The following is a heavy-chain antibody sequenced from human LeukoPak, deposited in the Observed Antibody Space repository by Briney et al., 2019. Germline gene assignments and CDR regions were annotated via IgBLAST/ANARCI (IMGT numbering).Heavy chain of an antibody. Sequence: SETLSLTCTVSGGSISSYYWSWIRQPPGKGLEWIGYIYYSGSTNYNPSLKSRVTISVDTSKNQFSLKLSSVTAADTAVYYCAGLRLPAATFDYWGQGTLVTVSS. V-gene: IGHV4-59*01. CDR2: IYYSGST. J-gene: IGHJ4*02. CDR1: GGSISSYY. CDR3: AGLRLPAATFDY. D-gene: IGHD2-2*01.